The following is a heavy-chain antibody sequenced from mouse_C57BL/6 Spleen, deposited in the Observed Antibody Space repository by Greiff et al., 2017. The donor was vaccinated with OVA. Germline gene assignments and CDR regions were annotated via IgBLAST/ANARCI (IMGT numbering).Heavy chain of an antibody. CDR2: INPNYGTT. V-gene: IGHV1-39*01. J-gene: IGHJ1*03. D-gene: IGHD1-1*01. CDR3: ARCYYGSSYEYFDV. Sequence: VQLQQSGPELVKPGASVKISCKASGYSFTDYNMNWVQQSNGKSLEWIGVINPNYGTTSYNQKFKGKATLTVDQSSSTAYMQLNSLTSEVSAVYYCARCYYGSSYEYFDVWGTGTTVTVSS. CDR1: GYSFTDYN.